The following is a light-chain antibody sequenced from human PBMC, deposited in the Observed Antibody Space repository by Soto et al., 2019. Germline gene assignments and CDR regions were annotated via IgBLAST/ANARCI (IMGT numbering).Light chain of an antibody. J-gene: IGLJ1*01. Sequence: ALTQPASVSGSPGQSITISCTGTSSDVGSYNLVSWYQQHPGKAPKLMIYEVSNRPSGVSNRFSGSKSGNTASLTISGLQAEDEADYYCSSYTSSSTLVFGTGTKVTVL. CDR2: EVS. V-gene: IGLV2-14*02. CDR3: SSYTSSSTLV. CDR1: SSDVGSYNL.